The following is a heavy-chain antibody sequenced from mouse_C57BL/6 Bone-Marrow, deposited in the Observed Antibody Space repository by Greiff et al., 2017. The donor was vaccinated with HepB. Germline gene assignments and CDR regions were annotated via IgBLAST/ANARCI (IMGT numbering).Heavy chain of an antibody. CDR3: ARYRTRAMDY. D-gene: IGHD2-14*01. V-gene: IGHV1-59*01. CDR1: GYTFTSYW. J-gene: IGHJ4*01. CDR2: IDPSDSYT. Sequence: VQLQQPGAELVRPGPSVKLSCKASGYTFTSYWMHWVKQRPGQGLEWIGVIDPSDSYTNYNQKFKGKATLTVDTSSSTAYMQLSSLTSEDSAVYYCARYRTRAMDYWGQGTSVTVSS.